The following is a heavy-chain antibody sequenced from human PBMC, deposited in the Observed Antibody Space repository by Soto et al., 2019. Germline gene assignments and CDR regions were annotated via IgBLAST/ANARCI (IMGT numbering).Heavy chain of an antibody. D-gene: IGHD4-17*01. CDR3: AKPFSRSDYVTDY. J-gene: IGHJ4*02. V-gene: IGHV3-64D*06. CDR2: SSVNGEKT. Sequence: PGGSLRLSCSTSGFTFTKSAMHWVRQAPGKGLEYVSGSSVNGEKTYYADSVKGRVIISRDSSKNTLYLQMSSLRVDDTAVYYCAKPFSRSDYVTDYWGQGTLVTVSS. CDR1: GFTFTKSA.